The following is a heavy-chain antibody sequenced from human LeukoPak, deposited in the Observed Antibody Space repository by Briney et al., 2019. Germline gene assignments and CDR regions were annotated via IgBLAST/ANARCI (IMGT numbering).Heavy chain of an antibody. CDR1: GFTFSNFA. Sequence: PGGSLTLSCVASGFTFSNFAMSWVRQAPGKGLEWVSAMSGSGDGTYYADSVKGRFTISRDNSKNTLYLQMNSLRAEDTAVYYCAKMMGQRLYDYCMDVWGKGTTVTVSS. CDR2: MSGSGDGT. V-gene: IGHV3-23*01. D-gene: IGHD3-16*01. J-gene: IGHJ6*03. CDR3: AKMMGQRLYDYCMDV.